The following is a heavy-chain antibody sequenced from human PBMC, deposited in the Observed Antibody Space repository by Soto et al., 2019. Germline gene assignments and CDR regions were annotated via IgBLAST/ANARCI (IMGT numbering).Heavy chain of an antibody. CDR2: IYWDDDT. J-gene: IGHJ3*01. CDR3: AHAFGGTSWPNDAFDV. CDR1: GFSFSADGVG. Sequence: QITLKESGPTLVKPTQTLTLTCIFSGFSFSADGVGVGWIRQPPGKALEWLALIYWDDDTRYRPSLKRRLTITKDSSKNQVVLTMTNMDPLDTARYYCAHAFGGTSWPNDAFDVWGQGTVVTVSS. D-gene: IGHD3-16*01. V-gene: IGHV2-5*02.